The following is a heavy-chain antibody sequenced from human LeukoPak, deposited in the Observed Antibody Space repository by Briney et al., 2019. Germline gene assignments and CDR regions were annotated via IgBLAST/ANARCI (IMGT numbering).Heavy chain of an antibody. V-gene: IGHV5-51*01. CDR2: IYPADSHT. J-gene: IGHJ4*02. CDR1: GYIFTHYW. D-gene: IGHD2-2*01. CDR3: ARVVGAAPFDY. Sequence: GESLKISCQVSGYIFTHYWIGWVRLMPGKGLESMGIIYPADSHTTYSPPFQGQVSISADKSINTAYLQWNSLQASDTAIYYCARVVGAAPFDYWGQGTLVTVSS.